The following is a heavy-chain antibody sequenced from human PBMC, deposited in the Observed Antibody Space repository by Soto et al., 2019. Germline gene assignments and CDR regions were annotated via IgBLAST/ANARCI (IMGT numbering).Heavy chain of an antibody. D-gene: IGHD3-22*01. J-gene: IGHJ6*02. CDR1: GYIFTSYG. CDR2: ISPYDDNT. CDR3: ARGGYYDSRGSRNYHYYGMDV. V-gene: IGHV1-18*01. Sequence: QVQVVQSGGEVKEPGASVRVSCKTSGYIFTSYGITWVRQAPGQGLEWLGWISPYDDNTNYAQNLQGRVRMSTDTSTRTAYMELRNLRSDGTAVYYCARGGYYDSRGSRNYHYYGMDVWGQGTTITVS.